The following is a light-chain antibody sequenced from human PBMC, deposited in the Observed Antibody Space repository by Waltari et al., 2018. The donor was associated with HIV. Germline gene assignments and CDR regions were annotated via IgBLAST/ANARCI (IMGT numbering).Light chain of an antibody. Sequence: SYVLTQPPSVSVAPGQTARVTCGGNNLGSESVHRYQQKPGQAPVLVVYDYNHRPSGIPERFSGSNSGNTATLTISRVEAGDEADYYCQVWDSSGDHWVFGGGTKLTVL. CDR2: DYN. J-gene: IGLJ3*02. V-gene: IGLV3-21*02. CDR1: NLGSES. CDR3: QVWDSSGDHWV.